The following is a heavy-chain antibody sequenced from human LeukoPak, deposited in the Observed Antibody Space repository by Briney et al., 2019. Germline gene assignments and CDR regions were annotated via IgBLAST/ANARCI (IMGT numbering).Heavy chain of an antibody. V-gene: IGHV4-4*02. CDR2: IYHSGST. J-gene: IGHJ6*03. CDR1: GGSISSSNW. D-gene: IGHD6-6*01. Sequence: PSGTLSLTCAVSGGSISSSNWWSWVRQPPGKGLEWIGEIYHSGSTNYNPSLKSRVTISVDKSKNQFSLKLSSVTAADTAVYYCAKGHSSSSPYYYYYYYMDVWGKGTTVTASS. CDR3: AKGHSSSSPYYYYYYYMDV.